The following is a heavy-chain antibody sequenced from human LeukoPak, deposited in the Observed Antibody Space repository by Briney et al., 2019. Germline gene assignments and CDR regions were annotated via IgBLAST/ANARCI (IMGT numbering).Heavy chain of an antibody. V-gene: IGHV4-39*07. CDR2: IYYSGST. Sequence: SETLSLTCTVSGGSISDYYWGWIRQPPGKGLEWIGSIYYSGSTYYNPSLKSRVTISVDTSKNQFSLKLSSVTAADTAVYYCARDGPELRYSNPYNWFDPWGQGTLVTVSS. J-gene: IGHJ5*02. CDR3: ARDGPELRYSNPYNWFDP. CDR1: GGSISDYY. D-gene: IGHD3-9*01.